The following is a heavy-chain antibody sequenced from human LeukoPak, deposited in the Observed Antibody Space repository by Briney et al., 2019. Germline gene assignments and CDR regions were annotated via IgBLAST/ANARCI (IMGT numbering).Heavy chain of an antibody. D-gene: IGHD3-22*01. CDR1: GGSLSGYY. J-gene: IGHJ6*03. CDR3: ARDRREVDSSGYYYVHYYYYMDV. Sequence: KPSETLSLTCAVYGGSLSGYYWSWIRQPPGKGLEWIGEINHSGSTNYNPSLKSRVTISVDTSKNQFSLKLSSVTAADKAVYYCARDRREVDSSGYYYVHYYYYMDVWGKGTTVTVSS. CDR2: INHSGST. V-gene: IGHV4-34*01.